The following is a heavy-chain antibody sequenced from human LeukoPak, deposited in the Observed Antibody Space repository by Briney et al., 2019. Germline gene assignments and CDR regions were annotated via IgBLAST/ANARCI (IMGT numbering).Heavy chain of an antibody. J-gene: IGHJ4*02. Sequence: GGSLRLSCAASGFTFSNAWMSWVRQAPGKGLEWVGRIKSKTDGGTTDYAAPVKGRFTISRDNAKNSLYLQMNSLRAEDMALYYCAKDQYSSGWYGGFDYWGQGALVTVSS. CDR3: AKDQYSSGWYGGFDY. V-gene: IGHV3-15*05. CDR1: GFTFSNAW. D-gene: IGHD6-19*01. CDR2: IKSKTDGGTT.